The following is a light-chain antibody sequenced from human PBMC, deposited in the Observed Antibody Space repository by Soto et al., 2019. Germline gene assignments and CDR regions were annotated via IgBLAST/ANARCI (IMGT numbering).Light chain of an antibody. J-gene: IGKJ1*01. CDR1: QSVSSSY. V-gene: IGKV3-20*01. CDR2: GAS. Sequence: IVWTRAPGTLTVAPGESPTLSCKASQSVSSSYLAWYQQKPGQAPRLLIYGASSRATDIPARFSGGGSGTEFTLTTSRLEPEDFAVYYCQQYISSPRTFGQGTKVDIK. CDR3: QQYISSPRT.